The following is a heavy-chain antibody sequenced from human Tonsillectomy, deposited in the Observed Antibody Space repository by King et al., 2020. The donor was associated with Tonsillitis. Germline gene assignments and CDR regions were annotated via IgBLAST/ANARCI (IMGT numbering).Heavy chain of an antibody. D-gene: IGHD4-23*01. Sequence: DVQLVESGGGLVQPGRSLRLSCAASGFTFDDYAMHWVRQAPGKGLEWVSGISWNSGNIGYADSVKGRFTISRDNAKNSLYLQMNSLRAEDTALYYCARARAGNNSPPDYWGQGTLVTVSS. V-gene: IGHV3-9*01. CDR3: ARARAGNNSPPDY. CDR1: GFTFDDYA. J-gene: IGHJ4*02. CDR2: ISWNSGNI.